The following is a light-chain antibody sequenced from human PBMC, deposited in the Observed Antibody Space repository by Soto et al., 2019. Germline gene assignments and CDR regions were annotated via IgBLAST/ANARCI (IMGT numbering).Light chain of an antibody. Sequence: QSVLTQPPSVSGAPGQRVSISCTGSSSNIGAGYDVHWYQQLPGAAPKLLIHGSTNRPTGVPDRFSGSKSGTSASLAVTGLHAEDEADYYCQSFDRILIASVFGGGTKVTVL. J-gene: IGLJ2*01. CDR2: GST. CDR1: SSNIGAGYD. CDR3: QSFDRILIASV. V-gene: IGLV1-40*01.